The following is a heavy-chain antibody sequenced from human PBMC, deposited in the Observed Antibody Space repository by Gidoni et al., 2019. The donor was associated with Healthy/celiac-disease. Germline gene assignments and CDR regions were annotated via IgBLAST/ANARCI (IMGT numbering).Heavy chain of an antibody. J-gene: IGHJ6*03. D-gene: IGHD3-10*01. CDR1: GGSFSGYY. Sequence: QVQLQQWGAGLLKPSATLSLTCAVYGGSFSGYYWRWIRQPPGKGLEWIGEINPSGSTNYNPSLKGLVTISVDTSKNQFSLKLSSVTAADTAVYYCARVRPRYGSGPPNYYYYYMDVWGKGTTVTVSS. V-gene: IGHV4-34*01. CDR3: ARVRPRYGSGPPNYYYYYMDV. CDR2: INPSGST.